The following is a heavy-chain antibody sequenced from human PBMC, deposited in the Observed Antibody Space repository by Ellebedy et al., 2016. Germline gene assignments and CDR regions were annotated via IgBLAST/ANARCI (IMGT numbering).Heavy chain of an antibody. D-gene: IGHD1-26*01. Sequence: GESLKISXKASGYTFTSYGISWVRQAPGQGLEWMGWISAYNGNTNYAQKLQGRVTMTTDTSTSTAYMELRSLRSDDTAVYYCARDLLWWELRAEDYYGMDVWGQGTTVTVSS. CDR2: ISAYNGNT. J-gene: IGHJ6*02. CDR3: ARDLLWWELRAEDYYGMDV. CDR1: GYTFTSYG. V-gene: IGHV1-18*01.